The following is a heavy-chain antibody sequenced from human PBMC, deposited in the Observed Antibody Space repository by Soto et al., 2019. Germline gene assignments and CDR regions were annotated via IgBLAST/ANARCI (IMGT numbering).Heavy chain of an antibody. CDR3: ALSGGWLQFMGY. D-gene: IGHD5-12*01. V-gene: IGHV3-30-3*01. CDR2: ISYDGSNK. J-gene: IGHJ4*02. Sequence: GGSLRLSCAASGFTFSSYAMHWVRQAPGKGLEWVAVISYDGSNKYYADSVKGRFTISRDNSKNTLYLQMNSLRAEDTAVYYCALSGGWLQFMGYWGQGTLVTVSS. CDR1: GFTFSSYA.